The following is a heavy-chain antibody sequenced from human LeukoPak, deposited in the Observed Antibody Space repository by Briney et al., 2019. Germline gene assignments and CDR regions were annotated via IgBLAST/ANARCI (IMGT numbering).Heavy chain of an antibody. CDR3: ARDDLGLVEMATTTPFDY. CDR2: IYYSGST. CDR1: GGSISSSSYY. J-gene: IGHJ4*02. V-gene: IGHV4-39*07. Sequence: PSETLSLTCTVSGGSISSSSYYWGWIRQPPGKGLEWIGSIYYSGSTYYNPSLKSRVTISVDTSKNQFSLKLSSVTAEDTAVYYCARDDLGLVEMATTTPFDYWGQGTLVTVSS. D-gene: IGHD5-24*01.